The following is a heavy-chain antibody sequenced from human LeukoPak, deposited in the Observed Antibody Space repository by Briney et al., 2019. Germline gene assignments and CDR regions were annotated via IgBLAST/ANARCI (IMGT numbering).Heavy chain of an antibody. CDR3: ARGYDLRSAKALSGYFQY. Sequence: PSQTLSLTCAVSGGSISSGGCYWSWIRQPAGKGLEWIGYIYHSGSTYYNPSLKSRVTISVDRSKNQFSLKLSSVTAADTAVYYCARGYDLRSAKALSGYFQYWGQGSLVTVSS. CDR1: GGSISSGGCY. V-gene: IGHV4-30-2*01. CDR2: IYHSGST. J-gene: IGHJ1*01. D-gene: IGHD3-3*01.